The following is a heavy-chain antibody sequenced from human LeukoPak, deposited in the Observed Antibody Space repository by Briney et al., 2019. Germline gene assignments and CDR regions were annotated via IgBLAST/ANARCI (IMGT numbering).Heavy chain of an antibody. CDR2: INPNSGGT. CDR3: ARARELVPVINH. CDR1: GYTFTGYY. Sequence: ASVKVSCKASGYTFTGYYMHWVRQAPGQGLEWMGWINPNSGGTNYAQKFQGRVTMTRDTSISTAYMELSRLRSDDTAVYYCARARELVPVINHWGQGTLVTVSS. J-gene: IGHJ4*02. D-gene: IGHD6-6*01. V-gene: IGHV1-2*02.